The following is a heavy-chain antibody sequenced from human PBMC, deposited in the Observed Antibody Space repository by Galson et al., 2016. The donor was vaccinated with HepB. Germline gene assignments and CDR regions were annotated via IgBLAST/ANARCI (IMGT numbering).Heavy chain of an antibody. D-gene: IGHD5-24*01. Sequence: SETLSLTCAVYGGPFSGYNWTWIRQPPGKGLEWLGFIYFSGSTKFNPSLQSRVVISRDTAKNQVPLKLNSVTAADTAVYFCARGEEMSTGGFDFWGQGALVTVSS. CDR2: IYFSGST. CDR1: GGPFSGYN. J-gene: IGHJ4*02. V-gene: IGHV4-4*09. CDR3: ARGEEMSTGGFDF.